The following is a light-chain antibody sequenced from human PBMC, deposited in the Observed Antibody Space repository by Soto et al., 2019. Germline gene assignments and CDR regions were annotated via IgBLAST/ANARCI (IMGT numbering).Light chain of an antibody. Sequence: DIQMTQSPSTLSASVGAIVTINFRASQTISSWLAWYQQKPGKAPKLLIYDVSTLESGVPSRFSGSGSGTEFTLTISSLQPDDFATYYCQQYNTFWTFGQGTKVDI. J-gene: IGKJ1*01. CDR1: QTISSW. V-gene: IGKV1-5*01. CDR3: QQYNTFWT. CDR2: DVS.